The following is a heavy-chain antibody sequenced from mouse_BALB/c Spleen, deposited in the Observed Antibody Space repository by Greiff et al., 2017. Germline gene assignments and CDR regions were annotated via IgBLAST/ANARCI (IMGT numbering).Heavy chain of an antibody. CDR3: AKQDYDWFAY. V-gene: IGHV2-6-5*01. CDR2: IGGGGST. Sequence: VKLLESGPGLVAPSQSLSITCTVSGFSLTDYGVSWIRQPPGKGLEWLGVIGGGGSTYYNSALKSRLSISKDNSKSQVFLKMNSLQTDDTAMYYCAKQDYDWFAYWGQGTLVTVSA. J-gene: IGHJ3*01. CDR1: GFSLTDYG. D-gene: IGHD2-4*01.